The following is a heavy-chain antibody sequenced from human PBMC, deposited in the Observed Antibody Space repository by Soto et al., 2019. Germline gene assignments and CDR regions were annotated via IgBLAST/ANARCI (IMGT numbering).Heavy chain of an antibody. J-gene: IGHJ3*01. CDR1: GFTFDYYW. CDR3: ARGDRGAFDL. Sequence: EVQLVESGGGLVQPGESLRLSCAASGFTFDYYWMHWVRQAPGKGLVWVSRIHSDGTSTTYADSVKGRFTISRDNAKNTLSLQVNSLRADDTAVYYCARGDRGAFDLWGQGTVVTVSS. V-gene: IGHV3-74*01. CDR2: IHSDGTST.